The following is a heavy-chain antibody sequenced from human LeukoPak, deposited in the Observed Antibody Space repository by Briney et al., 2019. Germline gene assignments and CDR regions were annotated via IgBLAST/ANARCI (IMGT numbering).Heavy chain of an antibody. Sequence: SETLSLTCTVSGGSISSYYWSWIRQPAGKGLEWIGRIYTSGSTNYNPSLKSRVTMSVGTSKNQFSLKLSSVTAADTAVYYCARDLAAAGTDWFDPWGQGTLVTVSS. CDR3: ARDLAAAGTDWFDP. J-gene: IGHJ5*02. CDR2: IYTSGST. CDR1: GGSISSYY. V-gene: IGHV4-4*07. D-gene: IGHD6-13*01.